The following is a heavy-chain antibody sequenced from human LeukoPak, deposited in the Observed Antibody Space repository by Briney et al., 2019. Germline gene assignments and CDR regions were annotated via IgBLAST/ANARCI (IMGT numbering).Heavy chain of an antibody. Sequence: PPGVSLRLSCAASGFTFSSYWMSWVRQVPGKGLEWVANIKQDGGEKSYVDSVKGRFTISRDNAKNSLYLQMSSLRAEDTAVYYCAKFSRSIEGGSGDWGQGTLVTVSS. D-gene: IGHD2-15*01. J-gene: IGHJ4*02. CDR2: IKQDGGEK. CDR3: AKFSRSIEGGSGD. CDR1: GFTFSSYW. V-gene: IGHV3-7*03.